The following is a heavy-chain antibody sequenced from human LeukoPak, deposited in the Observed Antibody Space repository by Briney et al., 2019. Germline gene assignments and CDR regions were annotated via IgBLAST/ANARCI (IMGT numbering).Heavy chain of an antibody. CDR1: GGSITSDAYY. CDR2: VHYSGAT. D-gene: IGHD5-18*01. V-gene: IGHV4-39*07. Sequence: SETLSLTCTVSGGSITSDAYYWGWIRQPPGKGLEWIASVHYSGATYYNPSLKSRVTISVDTSKNQFSLKLSSVTAADTAVYYCARRNGGYSYGPTEYFQHWGQGTLVTVSS. J-gene: IGHJ1*01. CDR3: ARRNGGYSYGPTEYFQH.